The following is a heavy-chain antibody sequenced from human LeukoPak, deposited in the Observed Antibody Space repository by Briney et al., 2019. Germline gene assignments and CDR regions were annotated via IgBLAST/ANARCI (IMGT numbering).Heavy chain of an antibody. V-gene: IGHV1-2*02. D-gene: IGHD3-10*01. J-gene: IGHJ3*02. CDR3: ARVWFGELLGARDAFDI. CDR2: INPNSGGT. Sequence: ASVNVSCKASGYTFTGYYMHWVRQAPGQGLEWMGWINPNSGGTNYAQKFQGRVTMTRDTSISPAYMELSRLRSDDTAVYYCARVWFGELLGARDAFDIWGQGTMVTVSS. CDR1: GYTFTGYY.